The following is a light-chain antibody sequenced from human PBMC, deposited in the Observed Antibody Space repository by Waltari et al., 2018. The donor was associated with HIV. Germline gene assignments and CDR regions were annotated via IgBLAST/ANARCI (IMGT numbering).Light chain of an antibody. V-gene: IGLV1-47*01. CDR3: AAWDDSLSGVI. Sequence: QSVLTQSPSASGTPGPRVTISCSGSSPTIGINYVSWYQQLPGTAPKLLIYRNNQRPSGVPDRFSGSKSGTSASLAISGLRSDDEGDYYCAAWDDSLSGVIFGGGTKLTVL. CDR1: SPTIGINY. J-gene: IGLJ2*01. CDR2: RNN.